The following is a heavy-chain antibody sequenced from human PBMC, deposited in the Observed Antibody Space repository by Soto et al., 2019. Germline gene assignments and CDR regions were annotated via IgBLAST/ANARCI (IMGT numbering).Heavy chain of an antibody. CDR2: ISYDGSNK. D-gene: IGHD2-15*01. J-gene: IGHJ4*02. CDR1: GFIFSIYG. CDR3: AASAHGSGGSSLDY. Sequence: QVQLVESGGGVVQPGRSLRLSCAASGFIFSIYGMHWVRQAPGKGLEWVAVISYDGSNKDYADSAKGRFTISRDNSKNTLYLQMHSRRAEDTAVYYCAASAHGSGGSSLDYWGQGTLVTVSS. V-gene: IGHV3-30*03.